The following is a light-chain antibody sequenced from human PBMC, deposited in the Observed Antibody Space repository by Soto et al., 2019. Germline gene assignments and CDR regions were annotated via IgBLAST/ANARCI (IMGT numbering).Light chain of an antibody. V-gene: IGLV2-14*01. CDR2: EVR. CDR1: SSDVGGYNF. CDR3: SSFTASTTRV. Sequence: QSVLTQPASVSGSPGQSITISCTGTSSDVGGYNFVSWYQHHPGKAPKLMIYEVRNRPSGVSSRFSASKSGNTASLTISGLQAEDEADYYCSSFTASTTRVFGTGTKLTVL. J-gene: IGLJ1*01.